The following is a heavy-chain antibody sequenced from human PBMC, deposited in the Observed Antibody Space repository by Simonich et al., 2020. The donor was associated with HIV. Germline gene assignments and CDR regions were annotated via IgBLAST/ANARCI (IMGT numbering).Heavy chain of an antibody. CDR1: GYTFTSYD. J-gene: IGHJ3*02. CDR2: RNPNSGNT. Sequence: QVQLVQSGAEVKKPGASVKVSCKASGYTFTSYDINWVRQATGQGLGGMGWRNPNSGNTGYAQKFQGRVTITRNTSISTAYMELSSLRSEDTAVYYCARAAMAGYAFDIWGQGTMVTVSS. D-gene: IGHD5-18*01. CDR3: ARAAMAGYAFDI. V-gene: IGHV1-8*03.